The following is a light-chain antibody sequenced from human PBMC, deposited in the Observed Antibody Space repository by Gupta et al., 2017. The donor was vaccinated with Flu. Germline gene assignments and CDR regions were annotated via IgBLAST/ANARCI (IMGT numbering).Light chain of an antibody. CDR2: AAS. V-gene: IGKV1-39*01. CDR3: QQRDSTPRS. CDR1: QSISSY. Sequence: DIQMTQSPSSLSASVGDRVTITCRASQSISSYLNWYQQKPGKAPKLLIYAASRVQSGVPSRFSGSGSGTDFTLTISSRQPEDFATYYCQQRDSTPRSFGQGTKLEIK. J-gene: IGKJ2*03.